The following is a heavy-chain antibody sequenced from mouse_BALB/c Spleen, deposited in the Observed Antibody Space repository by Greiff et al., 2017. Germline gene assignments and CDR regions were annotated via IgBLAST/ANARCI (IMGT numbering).Heavy chain of an antibody. CDR1: GFSLTSYG. V-gene: IGHV2-9*02. D-gene: IGHD1-1*01. CDR3: ARDRGGLLRDD. J-gene: IGHJ2*01. Sequence: VQRVESGPGLVAPSQSLSITCTVSGFSLTSYGVHWVRQPPGKGLEWLGVIWAGGSTNYNSALMSRLSISKDNSKSQVFLKMNSLQTDDTATYYCARDRGGLLRDDWGQGTTLTVSA. CDR2: IWAGGST.